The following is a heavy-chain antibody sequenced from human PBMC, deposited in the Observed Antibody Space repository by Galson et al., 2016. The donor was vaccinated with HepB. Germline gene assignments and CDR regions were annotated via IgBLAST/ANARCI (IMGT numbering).Heavy chain of an antibody. CDR3: ASLYLRDTAMEQFFDF. Sequence: SVKVSCKASGYTFTSFYMHWVRQAPGQGLEWMGVITPSGRSTSYAQNFQGRVTMTSDTSTSTVYMELSSLRSEDTAMYYCASLYLRDTAMEQFFDFWGQGTLVTVSS. J-gene: IGHJ4*02. CDR2: ITPSGRST. CDR1: GYTFTSFY. D-gene: IGHD5-18*01. V-gene: IGHV1-46*01.